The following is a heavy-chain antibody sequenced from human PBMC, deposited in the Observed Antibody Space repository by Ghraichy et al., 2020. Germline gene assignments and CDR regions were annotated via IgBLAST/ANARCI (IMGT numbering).Heavy chain of an antibody. V-gene: IGHV4-39*07. D-gene: IGHD1-26*01. CDR2: VYFRGST. Sequence: SETLSLTCRVSGGSISTTRNEWAWIRQPPGKGLEWIGNVYFRGSTYYNPSLQSRVTISVDTSKDQFSLRLDAVTAADTALYYCARVNTLGRGGRGWFDPWGQGTLVIVYS. CDR1: GGSISTTRNE. J-gene: IGHJ5*02. CDR3: ARVNTLGRGGRGWFDP.